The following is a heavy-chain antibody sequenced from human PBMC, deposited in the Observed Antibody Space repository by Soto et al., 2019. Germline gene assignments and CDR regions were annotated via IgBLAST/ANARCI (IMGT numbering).Heavy chain of an antibody. CDR1: GGTFRSHA. V-gene: IGHV1-69*01. D-gene: IGHD2-21*02. Sequence: QVQLVQSGAEVKKPGSSVKVSCKASGGTFRSHAINWLRQAPGKGLEWMGGIIPMFGAAKHEQNFQGRVTIIADESTSTGYMAVSSLTSEDTAVSYCARASIVVETAIPGGMDLWGQGTTVTVSS. CDR3: ARASIVVETAIPGGMDL. J-gene: IGHJ6*02. CDR2: IIPMFGAA.